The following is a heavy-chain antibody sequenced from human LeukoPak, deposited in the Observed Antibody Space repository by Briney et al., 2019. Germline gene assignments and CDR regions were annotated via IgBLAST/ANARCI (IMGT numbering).Heavy chain of an antibody. J-gene: IGHJ4*02. V-gene: IGHV4-59*01. D-gene: IGHD3-22*01. CDR3: VQSSVRDDSSGYYFDY. Sequence: PSETLSLTCTVSGGSISNYYWSWIRQPPGKGLEWIGYIYYSGSTNYKPSLKSRVTISVDTSKNQFSLKLSSVTAADTAVYYCVQSSVRDDSSGYYFDYWGQGTLVTVSS. CDR2: IYYSGST. CDR1: GGSISNYY.